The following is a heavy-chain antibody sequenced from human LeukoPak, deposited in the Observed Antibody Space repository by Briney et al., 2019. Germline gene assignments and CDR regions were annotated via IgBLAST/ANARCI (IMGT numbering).Heavy chain of an antibody. CDR1: GFIFDDSL. CDR2: ISRDGSTP. V-gene: IGHV3-43*01. D-gene: IGHD3-16*01. CDR3: ARDIRGNYFDS. J-gene: IGHJ4*02. Sequence: GGSLRLSCVASGFIFDDSLMHWVRQAPGKGLEWISLISRDGSTPYYADSVKGRFTTSRDNSKNSLFLQMNSLTPEDTAVYYCARDIRGNYFDSWGQGTLVTVSS.